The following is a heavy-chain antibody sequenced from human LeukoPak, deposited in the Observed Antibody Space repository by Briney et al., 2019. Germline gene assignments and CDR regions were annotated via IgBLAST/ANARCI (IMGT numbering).Heavy chain of an antibody. CDR2: IYYSGST. CDR3: ARRGIAAAGYDY. V-gene: IGHV4-59*08. D-gene: IGHD6-13*01. Sequence: NPSETLSLTCTVSGGSISSYYWSWIRQPPGKGLEWIGYIYYSGSTNYNPSLKSRVTISADTSKNQFSLKLSSVTAADTAVYYCARRGIAAAGYDYWGQGTLVTVSS. CDR1: GGSISSYY. J-gene: IGHJ4*02.